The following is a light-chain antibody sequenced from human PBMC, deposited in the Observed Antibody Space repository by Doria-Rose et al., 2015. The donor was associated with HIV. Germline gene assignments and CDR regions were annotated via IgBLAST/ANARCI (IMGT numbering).Light chain of an antibody. CDR3: HQYGTSWT. V-gene: IGKV3-20*01. Sequence: TQSPGTLSLSPGERATLSCRASQSFSSIYLAWYQQKPGQALSLLIYDGSTRATGIPDRFSASGSGTDFTLTINRLEPEDFALYYCHQYGTSWTFGQGTKVEI. CDR1: QSFSSIY. CDR2: DGS. J-gene: IGKJ1*01.